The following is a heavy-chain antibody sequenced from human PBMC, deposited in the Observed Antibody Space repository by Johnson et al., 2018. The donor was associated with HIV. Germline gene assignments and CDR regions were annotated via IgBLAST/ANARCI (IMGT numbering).Heavy chain of an antibody. J-gene: IGHJ3*02. V-gene: IGHV3-30-3*02. Sequence: QVQLVESGGGVVQPGGSLRLSCAASGFTFSSYAMHWVRQAPGKGLEWVAVISYDGSNKYYADSVKGRFTISRDNSKNTLYLQMNSLRAEDGAVYDCARTIAVVILDAFDMWGQGTMVTVSS. CDR1: GFTFSSYA. CDR2: ISYDGSNK. CDR3: ARTIAVVILDAFDM. D-gene: IGHD3-22*01.